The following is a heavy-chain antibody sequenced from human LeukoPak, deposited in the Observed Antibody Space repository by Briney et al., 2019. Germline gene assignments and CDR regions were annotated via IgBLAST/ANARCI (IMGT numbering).Heavy chain of an antibody. D-gene: IGHD3-9*01. CDR3: ARGGYDILTGYYFDY. J-gene: IGHJ4*02. V-gene: IGHV4-38-2*02. CDR1: NYSISSGYY. CDR2: IYYSGST. Sequence: SETLSLTCTVSNYSISSGYYWGWIRQPPRKGLEWIGSIYYSGSTYYNPSLKSRVTISVDTSKNQFSLKLSSVTAADTAVYYCARGGYDILTGYYFDYWGQGTLVTVSS.